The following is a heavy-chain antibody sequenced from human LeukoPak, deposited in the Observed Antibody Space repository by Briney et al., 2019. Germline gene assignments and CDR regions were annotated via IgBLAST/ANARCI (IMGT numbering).Heavy chain of an antibody. J-gene: IGHJ5*02. CDR2: ISSGGDT. CDR3: ARVRNYRGYAGLRSFWFDP. D-gene: IGHD3-16*02. Sequence: KSSETLSPTCTVSGGSISTTTYYWGWIRQPPGKDLEWIGSISSGGDTYSNPSLQSRVAISLDTSKNQFFLKLKSATAADTAVFYCARVRNYRGYAGLRSFWFDPWGQGTLVAVSS. CDR1: GGSISTTTYY. V-gene: IGHV4-39*07.